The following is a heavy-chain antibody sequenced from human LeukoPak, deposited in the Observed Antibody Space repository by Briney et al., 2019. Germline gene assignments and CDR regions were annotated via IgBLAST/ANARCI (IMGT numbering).Heavy chain of an antibody. V-gene: IGHV1-2*02. CDR3: ARGSPRMITFGGVIVTLSFDY. Sequence: PSVKVSCKASGYTFTGYYMHWVRQAPGQGLEWMGWINPNSDGTNYAQKFQGRVTMTRDTSISTAYMELSRLRSDDTAVYYCARGSPRMITFGGVIVTLSFDYWGQGTLVTVSS. CDR2: INPNSDGT. D-gene: IGHD3-16*02. CDR1: GYTFTGYY. J-gene: IGHJ4*02.